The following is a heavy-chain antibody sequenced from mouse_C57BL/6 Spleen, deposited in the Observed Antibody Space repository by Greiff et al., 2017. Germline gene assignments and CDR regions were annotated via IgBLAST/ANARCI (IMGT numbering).Heavy chain of an antibody. CDR3: ARDKTSLEDYFDY. Sequence: EVKLMESGGGLVKPGGSLKLSCAASGFTFSSYAMSWVRQTPEKRLEWVATISDVGSYTYYPDNVKGRFTISRDNAKNNLYLQMSHLKSEDTAMYYCARDKTSLEDYFDYWGQGTTLTVSS. J-gene: IGHJ2*01. V-gene: IGHV5-4*01. CDR1: GFTFSSYA. D-gene: IGHD6-2*01. CDR2: ISDVGSYT.